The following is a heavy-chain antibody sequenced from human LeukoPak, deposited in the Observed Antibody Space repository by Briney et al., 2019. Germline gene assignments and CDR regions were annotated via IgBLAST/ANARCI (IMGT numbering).Heavy chain of an antibody. CDR3: AREMGSIAAAGHIDY. V-gene: IGHV3-21*01. CDR1: GFTFSSYS. CDR2: ISSSSSYI. Sequence: GGSLRLSCAASGFTFSSYSMNWVRQAPGKGLEWVSSISSSSSYIYYADSVKGRFTISRDNAKNSLYLQMNSLRAEDTAVYYCAREMGSIAAAGHIDYWGQGTLVTVSS. J-gene: IGHJ4*02. D-gene: IGHD6-13*01.